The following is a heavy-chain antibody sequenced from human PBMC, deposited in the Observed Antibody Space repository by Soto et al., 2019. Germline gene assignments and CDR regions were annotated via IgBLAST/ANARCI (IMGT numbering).Heavy chain of an antibody. CDR3: ARVVYYDILTGSPSPHFAY. V-gene: IGHV4-61*01. CDR1: GGSVISGSYY. CDR2: IYYSGST. J-gene: IGHJ4*02. D-gene: IGHD3-9*01. Sequence: PSETLSLTCTVSGGSVISGSYYWSLIRQPPGKGLEWIGYIYYSGSTNYNPSLKSRVTISVDTSKNQFSLKLSSVTAADTAVYYCARVVYYDILTGSPSPHFAYWGQGTLVTVTS.